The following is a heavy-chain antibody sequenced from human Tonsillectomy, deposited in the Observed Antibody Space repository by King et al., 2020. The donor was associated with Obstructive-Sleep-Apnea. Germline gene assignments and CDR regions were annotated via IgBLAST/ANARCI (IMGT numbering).Heavy chain of an antibody. CDR2: INPSGGGAT. Sequence: QLVQSGAEVKKPGASVRVSFKASGYTFTSYYIHWVRQAPGQGLEWMGIINPSGGGATSYDKKFQDRITMTKDTSTRTVYMELSNLGSGDTAVYSCARWGGNTYGFDCWGQGTLVTVST. CDR3: ARWGGNTYGFDC. CDR1: GYTFTSYY. V-gene: IGHV1-46*01. J-gene: IGHJ4*02. D-gene: IGHD5-18*01.